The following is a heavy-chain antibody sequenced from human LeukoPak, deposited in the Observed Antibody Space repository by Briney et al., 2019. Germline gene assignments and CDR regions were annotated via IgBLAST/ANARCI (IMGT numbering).Heavy chain of an antibody. CDR1: GTTFTTSA. CDR2: IRDSGVVT. J-gene: IGHJ5*02. Sequence: PGASLRLSCVASGTTFTTSAMSWVRQIPGKGLEWVSSIRDSGVVTHYADSVQGRFTISRDNSKNTLYLHMDSLRVADTAVYYCATTYIYNGIPGWFDPWGQGTQVTVSS. D-gene: IGHD1-14*01. V-gene: IGHV3-23*01. CDR3: ATTYIYNGIPGWFDP.